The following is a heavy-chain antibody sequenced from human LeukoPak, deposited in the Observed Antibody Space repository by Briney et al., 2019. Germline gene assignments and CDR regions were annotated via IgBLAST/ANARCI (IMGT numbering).Heavy chain of an antibody. Sequence: SETLSLTCAVSGGSISSGGYAWSWIRQPPGKGLEWIGYIYDSGSTYYNPSLQSRVTVSLDRSKNQFSLKLSSVTAADTAVYYCVRSGYYTYQYYYMDVWGKGTTVTVSS. CDR2: IYDSGST. J-gene: IGHJ6*03. CDR1: GGSISSGGYA. D-gene: IGHD3-3*01. V-gene: IGHV4-30-2*01. CDR3: VRSGYYTYQYYYMDV.